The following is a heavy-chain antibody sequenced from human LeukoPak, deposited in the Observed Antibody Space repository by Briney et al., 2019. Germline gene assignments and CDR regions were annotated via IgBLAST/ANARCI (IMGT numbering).Heavy chain of an antibody. CDR3: VREVGAPGSFQH. CDR2: INGDARII. V-gene: IGHV3-74*03. D-gene: IGHD1-26*01. Sequence: GGSLRLSCAASGFTFSSNWMHWVRQAPGKGLVWISRINGDARIIEHAESVKGRFTISRNNTDNTLHLQMNSLRAEDTAVYHCVREVGAPGSFQHWGQGAPVTVSS. J-gene: IGHJ1*01. CDR1: GFTFSSNW.